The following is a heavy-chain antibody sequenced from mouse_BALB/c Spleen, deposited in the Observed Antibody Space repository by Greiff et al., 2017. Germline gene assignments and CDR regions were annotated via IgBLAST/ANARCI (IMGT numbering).Heavy chain of an antibody. J-gene: IGHJ4*01. V-gene: IGHV5-17*02. CDR2: ISSGSSTI. D-gene: IGHD1-2*01. CDR1: GFTFSSFG. Sequence: DVMLVESGGGLVQPGGSRKLSCAASGFTFSSFGMHWVRQAPEKGLEWVAYISSGSSTIYYADTVKGRFTISRDNPKNTLFLQMTSLRSEDTAMYYCARSSFITTATGAMDYWGQGTSVTVSS. CDR3: ARSSFITTATGAMDY.